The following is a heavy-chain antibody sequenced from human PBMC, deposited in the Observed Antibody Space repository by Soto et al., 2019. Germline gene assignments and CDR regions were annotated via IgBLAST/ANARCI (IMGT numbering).Heavy chain of an antibody. CDR2: MRANSGDT. CDR1: GDIFTNFD. Sequence: QVQLVQPGAEVRKPGASVKVSCKASGDIFTNFDFNWVRQATGQGLEWIGWMRANSGDTGHDQKFQGRFRMTRDTSMSTAYMELSSLRAEDTAVYYCARYIYGQGFQAWGQGTLVFVSS. D-gene: IGHD3-3*02. V-gene: IGHV1-8*01. CDR3: ARYIYGQGFQA. J-gene: IGHJ5*02.